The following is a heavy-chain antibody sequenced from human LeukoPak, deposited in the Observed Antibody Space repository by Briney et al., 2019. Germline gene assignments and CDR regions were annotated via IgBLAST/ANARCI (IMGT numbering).Heavy chain of an antibody. V-gene: IGHV4-34*01. CDR1: GGSLSGYY. CDR3: ARSAVDYGDYVDAFDI. J-gene: IGHJ3*02. Sequence: SETLSLTCAVYGGSLSGYYWSWIRQPPGKGLEWIGEINHSGSTHYNPSLKSRVTISVDTSKNQFSLKLSSVTAADTAVYYCARSAVDYGDYVDAFDIWGQGTMVTVSS. CDR2: INHSGST. D-gene: IGHD4-17*01.